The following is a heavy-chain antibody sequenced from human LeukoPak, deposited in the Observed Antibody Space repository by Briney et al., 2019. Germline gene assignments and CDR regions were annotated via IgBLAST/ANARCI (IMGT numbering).Heavy chain of an antibody. V-gene: IGHV3-21*01. D-gene: IGHD2-8*02. CDR3: ARGGYWDPPLDY. CDR1: GFTFSDYI. CDR2: ITGSSIYI. Sequence: GGSLRLSCAASGFTFSDYIMNWVRQAPGKGLEWVSSITGSSIYIYYADSVKGRFTISRDNAKNSLYLQMNSLRAEDTAVYYCARGGYWDPPLDYWGQGTLVTVSS. J-gene: IGHJ4*02.